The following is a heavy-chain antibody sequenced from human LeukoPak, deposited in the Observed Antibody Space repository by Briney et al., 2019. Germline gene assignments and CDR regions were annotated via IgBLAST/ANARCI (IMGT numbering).Heavy chain of an antibody. J-gene: IGHJ4*02. D-gene: IGHD1-1*01. CDR3: ARELRISTTGNDY. CDR2: IKEDGSEK. V-gene: IGHV3-7*01. Sequence: GGSLRLSCAASGFTFSNYNMNWVRQAPGKGLEWVANIKEDGSEKYYADSVKGRFTISRDNAKNSLYLQMNNLRAEDTAVYYCARELRISTTGNDYWGQGTLVTVSS. CDR1: GFTFSNYN.